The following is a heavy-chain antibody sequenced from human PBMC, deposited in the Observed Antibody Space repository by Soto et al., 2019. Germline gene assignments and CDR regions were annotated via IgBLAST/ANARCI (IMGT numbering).Heavy chain of an antibody. CDR2: IYSGGST. CDR3: AREYCSGGSCYLNYFDY. Sequence: EVQLVESGGGLVQPGGSLRLSCAASGFTVSSNYMSWVRQAPGKGLEWVSVIYSGGSTYYADSVKGRFTISRDNSKNTLYLQMNSLRAEDTAVYYCAREYCSGGSCYLNYFDYWGQGTLVTVSS. CDR1: GFTVSSNY. J-gene: IGHJ4*02. D-gene: IGHD2-15*01. V-gene: IGHV3-66*01.